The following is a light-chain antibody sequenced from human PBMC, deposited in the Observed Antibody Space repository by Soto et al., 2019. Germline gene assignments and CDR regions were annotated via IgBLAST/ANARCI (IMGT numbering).Light chain of an antibody. CDR3: QQYNSYPLT. CDR1: QSISIW. Sequence: DIQMTQSPSTLSAFVGDRVTITCRSIQSISIWFAWYQQKPGKAPNLLIYKASSLESGVPSRFSGSGSGTEFTLTISSLKTDDFATYSCQQYNSYPLTFGGGTNVEIK. J-gene: IGKJ4*01. CDR2: KAS. V-gene: IGKV1-5*03.